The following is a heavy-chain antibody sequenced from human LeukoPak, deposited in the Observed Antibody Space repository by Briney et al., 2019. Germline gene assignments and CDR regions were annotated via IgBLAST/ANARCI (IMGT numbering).Heavy chain of an antibody. V-gene: IGHV4-59*01. CDR1: GGSISPYY. D-gene: IGHD2-15*01. CDR3: ARDRASAGGFDY. CDR2: IYYSGTT. Sequence: SGTLSLTCSVSGGSISPYYWSWIRQPPGKGLEWIGYIYYSGTTNYKPSLQSRVTISVATSKNQFSLKLSSVTAADTALYYCARDRASAGGFDYWGQGTLVTVSS. J-gene: IGHJ4*02.